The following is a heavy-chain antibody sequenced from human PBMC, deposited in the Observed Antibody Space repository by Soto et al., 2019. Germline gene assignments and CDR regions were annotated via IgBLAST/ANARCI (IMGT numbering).Heavy chain of an antibody. Sequence: QVQLVESGGGVVQPGRSLRLSCAASGFTFSSYGMHWVRQAPGKGLEWVAVISYDGSNKYYADSVKGRFTISRDNSKNTLYLQMNSLRAEDTAVYYCAKDPRRYCSGGSCRSYFDYWGQGPLVTVSS. CDR3: AKDPRRYCSGGSCRSYFDY. CDR2: ISYDGSNK. CDR1: GFTFSSYG. J-gene: IGHJ4*02. V-gene: IGHV3-30*18. D-gene: IGHD2-15*01.